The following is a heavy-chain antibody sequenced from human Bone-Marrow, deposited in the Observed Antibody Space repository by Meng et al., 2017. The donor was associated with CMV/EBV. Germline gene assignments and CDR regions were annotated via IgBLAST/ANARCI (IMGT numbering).Heavy chain of an antibody. V-gene: IGHV4-61*01. Sequence: GSLRLSCTVSGGSASRGSNYWSWIRQPPGKGLEWIGYIHSSGSTNYNPSLRSRVTLSLDTSKNQFSLKLSSVTAADTAVYYCARRPWGGLDYWGQGALVTVSS. D-gene: IGHD3-16*01. J-gene: IGHJ4*02. CDR3: ARRPWGGLDY. CDR1: GGSASRGSNY. CDR2: IHSSGST.